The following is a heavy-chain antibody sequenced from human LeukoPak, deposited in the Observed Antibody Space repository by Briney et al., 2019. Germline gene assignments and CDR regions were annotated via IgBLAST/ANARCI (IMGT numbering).Heavy chain of an antibody. CDR2: INPSGDPT. CDR3: ARSSCYYSSLFYMHV. V-gene: IGHV1-46*01. CDR1: GYTFTSYY. D-gene: IGHD3-22*01. J-gene: IGHJ6*03. Sequence: APVKVSCKASGYTFTSYYMHWVRQAPGQGLEWVGIINPSGDPTTYAQKFQGRVTMTSDMSTSTVYMGLSSLRSEDTAVYYCARSSCYYSSLFYMHVWGKGTTVTVSS.